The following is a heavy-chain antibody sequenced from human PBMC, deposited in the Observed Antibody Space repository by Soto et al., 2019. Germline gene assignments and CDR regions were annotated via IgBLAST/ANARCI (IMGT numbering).Heavy chain of an antibody. CDR2: IYYSGRS. CDR1: GGSVSSGSIY. J-gene: IGHJ4*02. CDR3: ARWFGELSFDY. D-gene: IGHD3-10*01. V-gene: IGHV4-61*01. Sequence: SETLSLSCTVSGGSVSSGSIYWSWIGPAPGKGLEWVGNIYYSGRSNYNPSLKSLATISVDTSKNQFSLKLGAVTAADTAMYYCARWFGELSFDYWGQGTLVTVSS.